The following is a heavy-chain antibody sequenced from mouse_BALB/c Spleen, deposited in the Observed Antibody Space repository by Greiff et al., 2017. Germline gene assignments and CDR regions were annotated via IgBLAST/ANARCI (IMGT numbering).Heavy chain of an antibody. V-gene: IGHV5-6-3*01. CDR2: INSNGGST. CDR1: GFTFSSYG. CDR3: ARDWHYYAMDY. J-gene: IGHJ4*01. Sequence: EVMLVESGGGLVQPGGSLKLSCAASGFTFSSYGMSWVRQTPDKRLELVATINSNGGSTYYPDSVKGRFTISRDNAKNTLYLQMSSLKSEDTAMYYCARDWHYYAMDYWGQGTSVTVSS.